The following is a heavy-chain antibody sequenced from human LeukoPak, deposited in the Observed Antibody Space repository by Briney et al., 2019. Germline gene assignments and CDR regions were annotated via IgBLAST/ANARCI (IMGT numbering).Heavy chain of an antibody. V-gene: IGHV4-4*07. CDR2: IHRSGST. D-gene: IGHD6-19*01. J-gene: IGHJ4*02. Sequence: PSETLSLTCTVSDGSISSYYWSWIRQSAGKGLEWIGRIHRSGSTNYNPSLVSRVTMPVDTSKNQFSLKVSSVTAADTGVYYCARAPEFSSGWLLDCWGQGSLVTVSS. CDR1: DGSISSYY. CDR3: ARAPEFSSGWLLDC.